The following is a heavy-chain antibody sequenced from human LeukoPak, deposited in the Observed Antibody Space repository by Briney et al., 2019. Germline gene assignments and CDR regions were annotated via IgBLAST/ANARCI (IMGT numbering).Heavy chain of an antibody. J-gene: IGHJ6*03. CDR3: ARESLGYCSGSTCYYFYMEF. CDR1: GFTFSSYS. D-gene: IGHD2-15*01. Sequence: GGSLRLSCAASGFTFSSYSINWVCQAPGKGLDLLSYISGSSSTIYYADSVKGRFNISRDNAKTSLYLQMNSLRAEDTAVYYWARESLGYCSGSTCYYFYMEFWGKGTTVTVSS. V-gene: IGHV3-48*04. CDR2: ISGSSSTI.